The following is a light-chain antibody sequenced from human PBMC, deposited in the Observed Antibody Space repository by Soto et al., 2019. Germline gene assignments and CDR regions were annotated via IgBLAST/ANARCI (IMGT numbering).Light chain of an antibody. CDR1: QSLNNG. CDR2: DAS. Sequence: TQLTQSPSSLSASVGDRVTITCRASQSLNNGLAWYQQKPGKAPNLLIYDASTLERGVPSRFSGTGSGTEFTLTISSLQPDDFATYYCQQYHRSSITFGQGTRLEIK. CDR3: QQYHRSSIT. J-gene: IGKJ5*01. V-gene: IGKV1-5*01.